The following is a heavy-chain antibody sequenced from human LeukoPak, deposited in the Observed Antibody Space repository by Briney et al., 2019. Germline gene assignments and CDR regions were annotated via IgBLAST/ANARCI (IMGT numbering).Heavy chain of an antibody. CDR2: IYYSGST. Sequence: SETLSLTCTVSGGSISSSGYYWGWIRQPPGEGLEWIGSIYYSGSTYYNPSLKSRVTISVDTSKNQFSLKLSSVTAADTAVYYCARGSGGGQNWFDPWGQGTLVTVSS. CDR1: GGSISSSGYY. D-gene: IGHD2-15*01. V-gene: IGHV4-39*01. CDR3: ARGSGGGQNWFDP. J-gene: IGHJ5*02.